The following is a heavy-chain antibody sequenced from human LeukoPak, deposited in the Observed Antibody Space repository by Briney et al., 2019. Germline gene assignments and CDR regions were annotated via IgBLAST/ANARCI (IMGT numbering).Heavy chain of an antibody. Sequence: GGSLRLSCAASGFTFSSYGMHWVRQAPGKGLEWVAFIRYDGSNKHYADSVKGRFTISRDNSKNTLYLQMNSLRAEDTAVYYCAKERITMVRGVVPQRYFDYWGQGTLVTVSS. CDR3: AKERITMVRGVVPQRYFDY. D-gene: IGHD3-10*01. CDR1: GFTFSSYG. CDR2: IRYDGSNK. V-gene: IGHV3-30*02. J-gene: IGHJ4*02.